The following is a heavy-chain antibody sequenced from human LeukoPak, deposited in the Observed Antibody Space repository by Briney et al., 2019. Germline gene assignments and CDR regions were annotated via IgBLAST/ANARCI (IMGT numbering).Heavy chain of an antibody. CDR1: GGTFSSYA. D-gene: IGHD6-19*01. CDR3: ASVSVAGSYHFDY. V-gene: IGHV1-69*04. J-gene: IGHJ4*02. CDR2: IIPILGIA. Sequence: SVKVSCKASGGTFSSYAISWVRQAPGQGLEWMGRIIPILGIANYAQKFQGRVTITADKSTSTAYMELSSLRSEDTAVYYCASVSVAGSYHFDYWGQGTLVTVSS.